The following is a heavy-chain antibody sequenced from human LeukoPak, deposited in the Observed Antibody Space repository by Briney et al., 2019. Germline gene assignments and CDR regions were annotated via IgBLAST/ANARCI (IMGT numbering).Heavy chain of an antibody. CDR3: ARDPTYSSSWYFDY. CDR2: IIPIFGTA. V-gene: IGHV1-69*13. Sequence: SVKVSCKASGGTLSSYAIGWVRQAPGQGLEWMGGIIPIFGTANYAQKFQGRVTITADESTSTAYMELSSLRSEDTAVYYCARDPTYSSSWYFDYWGQGTLVAVSS. D-gene: IGHD6-13*01. J-gene: IGHJ4*02. CDR1: GGTLSSYA.